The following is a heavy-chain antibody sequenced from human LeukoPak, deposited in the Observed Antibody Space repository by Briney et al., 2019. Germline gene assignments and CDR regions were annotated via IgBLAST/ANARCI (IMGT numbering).Heavy chain of an antibody. CDR1: GFTFSSYA. CDR3: AKDHGSSDWYYFDY. J-gene: IGHJ4*02. Sequence: GESLRLSCAASGFTFSSYAMHWVRQAPGKGLEWVAFVHYDGSNNYYTDSVKGRFTISRDNSKNTLYLQMNTLRADDTAVYYCAKDHGSSDWYYFDYWGQGTLVTVSS. V-gene: IGHV3-30*02. D-gene: IGHD6-13*01. CDR2: VHYDGSNN.